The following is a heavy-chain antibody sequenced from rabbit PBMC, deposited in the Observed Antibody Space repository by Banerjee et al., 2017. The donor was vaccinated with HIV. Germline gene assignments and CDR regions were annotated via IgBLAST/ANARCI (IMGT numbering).Heavy chain of an antibody. Sequence: QSLEESGGDLVKPGASLTLTCTASGFSFSAGYYMCWVRQAPGKGLEWIACIGAGSSGSTYYASWAKGRFTISKTSSTTVTLQMTSLTAADTATYFCARDGAGGSYFALWGPGTLVTVS. CDR2: IGAGSSGST. CDR3: ARDGAGGSYFAL. V-gene: IGHV1S40*01. D-gene: IGHD8-1*01. J-gene: IGHJ4*01. CDR1: GFSFSAGYY.